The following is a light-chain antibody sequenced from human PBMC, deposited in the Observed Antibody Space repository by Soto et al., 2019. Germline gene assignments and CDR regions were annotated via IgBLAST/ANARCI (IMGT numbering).Light chain of an antibody. CDR3: QQYNSYWT. CDR2: AAS. Sequence: IQMPQSPSSLSASVGDRFTITCRASQGIRDELGWYQQKAGKAPNLLISAASRLQSGVPSRFSGSGSGTEFTLTISSLQPDDFATYYCQQYNSYWTVGNGNKVDIK. V-gene: IGKV1-17*01. J-gene: IGKJ1*01. CDR1: QGIRDE.